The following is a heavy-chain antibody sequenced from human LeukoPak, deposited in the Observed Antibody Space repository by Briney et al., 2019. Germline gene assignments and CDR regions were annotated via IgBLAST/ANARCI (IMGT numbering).Heavy chain of an antibody. Sequence: ASVKVSCKASGYTFTSYYMHWVRQAPGQGLEWMGIINPSGGTTSYAQKFQGRVTMTRDTSTSTVYMELSSLRSDDTAVYYCARGFQVPAAVPSHFDYWGQGTLSPSPQ. J-gene: IGHJ4*02. D-gene: IGHD2-2*01. CDR3: ARGFQVPAAVPSHFDY. CDR2: INPSGGTT. CDR1: GYTFTSYY. V-gene: IGHV1-46*01.